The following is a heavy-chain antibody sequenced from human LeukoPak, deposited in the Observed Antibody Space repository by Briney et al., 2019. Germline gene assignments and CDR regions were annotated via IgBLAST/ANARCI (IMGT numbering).Heavy chain of an antibody. J-gene: IGHJ4*02. Sequence: GGSLRLSCAASGFTFSSYGMHWVRQAPGKGLEWVAFIRYDGSNKYYADSVKGRFTISRDNSKNTLYLQMNSLRAEDTAVYYCAKQNSFHDFWSGYYRAPDYWGQGTLVTVSS. CDR2: IRYDGSNK. CDR3: AKQNSFHDFWSGYYRAPDY. V-gene: IGHV3-30*02. CDR1: GFTFSSYG. D-gene: IGHD3-3*01.